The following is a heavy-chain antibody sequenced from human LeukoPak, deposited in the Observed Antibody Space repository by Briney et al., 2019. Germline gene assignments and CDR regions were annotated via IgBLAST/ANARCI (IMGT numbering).Heavy chain of an antibody. CDR3: ARDRGVGVPGRYCSGGSCYLDY. CDR1: GYTFTSYG. V-gene: IGHV1-18*01. D-gene: IGHD2-15*01. J-gene: IGHJ4*02. CDR2: ISAYNGNT. Sequence: VSVKVSCKASGYTFTSYGISWVRQAPGQGLEWMGWISAYNGNTNYAQKLQGRVTMTTDTSTSTAYMELRSLRSDDTAVYYCARDRGVGVPGRYCSGGSCYLDYWGQGTLVTVSS.